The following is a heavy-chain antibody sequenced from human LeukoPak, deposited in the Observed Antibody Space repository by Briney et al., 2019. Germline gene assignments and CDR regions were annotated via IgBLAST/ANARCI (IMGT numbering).Heavy chain of an antibody. D-gene: IGHD2-21*01. V-gene: IGHV3-74*01. CDR3: VRDLRIEDV. CDR1: GVTLSGHS. CDR2: ISNDGTST. J-gene: IGHJ6*02. Sequence: PGGSLRLSCVASGVTLSGHSMHWVRQAPGKGLVWVSGISNDGTSTSYADSVKGRFTISRDNAKNTLYLQLNSLRAEDTAMYYCVRDLRIEDVWGLGTTVTVSS.